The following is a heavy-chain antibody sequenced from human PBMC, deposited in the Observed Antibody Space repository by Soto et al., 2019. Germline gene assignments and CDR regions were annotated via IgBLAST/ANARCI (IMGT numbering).Heavy chain of an antibody. CDR1: GGSISSGYY. CDR2: IYYSGNT. D-gene: IGHD3-10*02. CDR3: ASTDYVAYYMDV. V-gene: IGHV4-31*03. Sequence: TLSLTCSVSGGSISSGYYWTWIRQHPGKGLEWIGYIYYSGNTYYNPSLKSRVTISVDTSKNQFSLKLSSVTAADTAVYYCASTDYVAYYMDVWGQGTTVTVSS. J-gene: IGHJ6*03.